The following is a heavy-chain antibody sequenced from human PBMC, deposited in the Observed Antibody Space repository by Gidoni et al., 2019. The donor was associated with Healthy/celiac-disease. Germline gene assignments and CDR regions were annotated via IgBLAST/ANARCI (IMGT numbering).Heavy chain of an antibody. D-gene: IGHD1-26*01. CDR3: ARDHQSPIRSWWELPAAADAFDI. J-gene: IGHJ3*02. CDR1: GYTFTSYG. Sequence: QVQLVQSGAEVKKPGASVKVSCKASGYTFTSYGISWVRQAPGQGLEWMGWISAYNGNTNYAQKLQGRGTMTTDTSTSTAYMELRSLRSDDTAVYYCARDHQSPIRSWWELPAAADAFDIWGQGTMVTVSS. CDR2: ISAYNGNT. V-gene: IGHV1-18*04.